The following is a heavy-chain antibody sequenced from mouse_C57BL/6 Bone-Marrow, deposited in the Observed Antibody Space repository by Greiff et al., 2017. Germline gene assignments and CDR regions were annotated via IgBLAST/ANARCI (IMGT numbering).Heavy chain of an antibody. J-gene: IGHJ1*03. CDR2: ISSGGSYT. V-gene: IGHV5-6*01. D-gene: IGHD1-1*01. Sequence: EVKLMEPGGDLVKPGGSLKLSCAASGFTFSSYGMSWVRQTPDKRLEWVATISSGGSYTYYPDSVKGRFTISRDNAKNTLYLQMSSLKSEDTAMYYCARTSYYGRRNWYFDVWGTGTTVTVSS. CDR3: ARTSYYGRRNWYFDV. CDR1: GFTFSSYG.